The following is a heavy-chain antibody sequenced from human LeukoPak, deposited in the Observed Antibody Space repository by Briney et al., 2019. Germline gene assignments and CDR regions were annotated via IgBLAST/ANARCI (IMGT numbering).Heavy chain of an antibody. CDR1: GYTFTSYD. CDR2: MNPNSGNT. D-gene: IGHD3-10*01. Sequence: ASVKVSCKASGYTFTSYDINWVRQATGQGLEWMGWMNPNSGNTGYAQKFQGRVTMTRNTSISTAYMELSSLRSEDTAVYHCARYGSGSYSDSYGMDVWGQGTTVTVSS. V-gene: IGHV1-8*01. CDR3: ARYGSGSYSDSYGMDV. J-gene: IGHJ6*02.